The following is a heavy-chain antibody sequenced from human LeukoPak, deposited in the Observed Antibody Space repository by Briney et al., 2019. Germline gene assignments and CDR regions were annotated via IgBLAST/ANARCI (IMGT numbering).Heavy chain of an antibody. CDR3: ARGPTGITIFGVAPDGGFDP. CDR1: GFTLSNYW. V-gene: IGHV3-74*01. J-gene: IGHJ5*02. Sequence: PGGSLRLSCAASGFTLSNYWMHWVRQTPGKGLVWVSRINTDGSITTYADSVKGRFTISRDNSKNTQYLQMNSLRAEDTAVYCCARGPTGITIFGVAPDGGFDPWGQGTLVTVSS. D-gene: IGHD3-3*01. CDR2: INTDGSIT.